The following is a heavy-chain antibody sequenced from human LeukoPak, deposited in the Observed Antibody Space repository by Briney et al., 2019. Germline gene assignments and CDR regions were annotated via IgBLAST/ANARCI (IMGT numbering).Heavy chain of an antibody. J-gene: IGHJ4*02. CDR1: GFTFSNAW. V-gene: IGHV3-20*04. D-gene: IGHD4-17*01. CDR3: ARGLTTLDY. CDR2: INWNGGST. Sequence: GGSLRLSCAASGFTFSNAWMSWVRQAPGKGLEWVSGINWNGGSTSYADSVKGRFTISRDNAKNSLYLHMNSLRAEDTALYYCARGLTTLDYWGQGTLVTVSS.